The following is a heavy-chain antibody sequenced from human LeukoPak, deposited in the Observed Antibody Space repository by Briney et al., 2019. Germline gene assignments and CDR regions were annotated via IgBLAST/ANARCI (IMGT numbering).Heavy chain of an antibody. CDR2: ISYDGSNK. CDR3: AKGSTTMDA. CDR1: GFTFSSYG. J-gene: IGHJ6*02. V-gene: IGHV3-30*18. Sequence: PGRSLRLSCAASGFTFSSYGMHWVRQAPGKGLEWVAVISYDGSNKYYADSVKGRFTISRDNSKNTLYLQMNSLRAEDTAVYYCAKGSTTMDAWGQGTTVTVSS. D-gene: IGHD1-14*01.